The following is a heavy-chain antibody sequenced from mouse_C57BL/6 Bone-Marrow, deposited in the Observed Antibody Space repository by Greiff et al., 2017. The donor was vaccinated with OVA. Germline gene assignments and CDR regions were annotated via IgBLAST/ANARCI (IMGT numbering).Heavy chain of an antibody. CDR3: ARVGLRRFAY. V-gene: IGHV5-4*03. CDR2: ISDGGSYT. J-gene: IGHJ3*01. Sequence: EVKVVESGGGLVKPGGSLKLSCAASGFTFSSYAMSWVRQTPEKRLEWVATISDGGSYTYYPDNVKGRFTISRDNAKNNLYLQMSHLKSEDTAMYYCARVGLRRFAYWGQGTLVTVSA. CDR1: GFTFSSYA. D-gene: IGHD2-4*01.